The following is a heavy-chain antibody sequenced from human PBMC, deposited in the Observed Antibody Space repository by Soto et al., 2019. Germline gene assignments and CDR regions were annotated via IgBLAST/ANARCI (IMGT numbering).Heavy chain of an antibody. Sequence: QVQLQESGPGLVRPSQTLSLTCTVSGGSVTSGGYYWSWIRHCPGKGLEWIGYIYSSGDTNYNPSYNFRFHMLVDTSKNQFSLQLTSVTVADTTIYYDTRHWGPPVPHGYDSWGQGILVTVSS. CDR3: TRHWGPPVPHGYDS. V-gene: IGHV4-31*03. CDR2: IYSSGDT. D-gene: IGHD7-27*01. J-gene: IGHJ5*01. CDR1: GGSVTSGGYY.